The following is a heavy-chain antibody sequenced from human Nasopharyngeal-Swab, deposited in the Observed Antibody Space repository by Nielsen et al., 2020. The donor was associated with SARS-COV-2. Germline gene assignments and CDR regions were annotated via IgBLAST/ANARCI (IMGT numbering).Heavy chain of an antibody. CDR1: GYSFTSYW. J-gene: IGHJ2*01. D-gene: IGHD3-10*01. CDR2: IYPGDPDT. Sequence: GESLKISCKGSGYSFTSYWIGWVRQMPGKGLEWMGIIYPGDPDTRYSPSFQGQVTISADKSISTAYLQWSSLKASDTAMYYCARRYYGSGSRTSYFDLWGRGTLVTVSS. V-gene: IGHV5-51*01. CDR3: ARRYYGSGSRTSYFDL.